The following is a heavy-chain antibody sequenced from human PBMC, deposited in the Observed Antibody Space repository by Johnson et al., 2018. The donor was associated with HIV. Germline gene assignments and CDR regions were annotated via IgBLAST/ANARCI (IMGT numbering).Heavy chain of an antibody. V-gene: IGHV3-33*01. J-gene: IGHJ3*01. CDR3: ARGGLLWFGHPAD. CDR2: MWYDGSNN. D-gene: IGHD3-10*01. CDR1: GFTFSTYG. Sequence: QVQLVESGGGVVQPGRSLRLSCAASGFTFSTYGMHWVRQAPGKGLEWVAAMWYDGSNNYYADSVKGRFTISRDNSKNTLYLQMNSLRVEDTAVYYCARGGLLWFGHPADWGQGTMVTVSS.